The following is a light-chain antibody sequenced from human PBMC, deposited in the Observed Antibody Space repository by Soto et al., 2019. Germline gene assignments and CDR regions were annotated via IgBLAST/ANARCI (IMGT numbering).Light chain of an antibody. Sequence: QSVLTQPASVSGSPGQSITISCTVTSSDVGGYDYVSWYQQHPGKAPKLMIYEVSNRPSGVSNRFSGSKSGNTASLTISGLQTEDEADYYCSSYISSITYVFGTGTKVTLL. J-gene: IGLJ1*01. V-gene: IGLV2-14*01. CDR1: SSDVGGYDY. CDR2: EVS. CDR3: SSYISSITYV.